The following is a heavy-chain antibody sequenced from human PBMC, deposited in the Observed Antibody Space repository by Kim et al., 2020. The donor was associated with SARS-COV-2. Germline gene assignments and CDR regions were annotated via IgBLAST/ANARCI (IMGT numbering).Heavy chain of an antibody. D-gene: IGHD6-13*01. CDR1: GFTFSSYG. Sequence: GGSLRLSCAASGFTFSSYGMHWVRQAPGKGLEWVAVISYDGSNKYYADSVKGRFTISRDNSKNTLYLQMNSLRAEDTAVYYCARPRVAAAGSPTHYWGQGTLVPVSS. J-gene: IGHJ4*02. CDR2: ISYDGSNK. CDR3: ARPRVAAAGSPTHY. V-gene: IGHV3-33*05.